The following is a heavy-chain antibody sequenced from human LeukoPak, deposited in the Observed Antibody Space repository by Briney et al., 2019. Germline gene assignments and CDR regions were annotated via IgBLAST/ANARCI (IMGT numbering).Heavy chain of an antibody. CDR2: IYTSGST. CDR1: GGSISSGNYY. D-gene: IGHD4-17*01. J-gene: IGHJ3*02. V-gene: IGHV4-61*02. Sequence: SETLSLTCTVSGGSISSGNYYWGWLRQPAGKGLEWIGRIYTSGSTNYNPSLKSRVTISVDTSKNQFSLKLSSVTAADTAVYYCASWTGDYAAFDIWGQGTMVTVSS. CDR3: ASWTGDYAAFDI.